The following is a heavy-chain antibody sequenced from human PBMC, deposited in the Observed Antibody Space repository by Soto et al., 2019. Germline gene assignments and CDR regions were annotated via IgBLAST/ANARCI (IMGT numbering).Heavy chain of an antibody. V-gene: IGHV1-8*01. Sequence: ASVKVSCKASGDTFTTYDINWVRQAAGHGLEWMGWINPNSGNIGYAQRFQGRVTMTRDTAIRTAYMEVSSLRSDDTAVYYCARGRASGSYYLLDYWGQGTLVTVSS. D-gene: IGHD3-10*01. CDR1: GDTFTTYD. CDR3: ARGRASGSYYLLDY. J-gene: IGHJ4*02. CDR2: INPNSGNI.